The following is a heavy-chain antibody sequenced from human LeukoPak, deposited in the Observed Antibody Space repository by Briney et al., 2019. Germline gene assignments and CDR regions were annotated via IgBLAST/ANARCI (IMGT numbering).Heavy chain of an antibody. CDR1: GFTFSNNY. V-gene: IGHV3-53*01. Sequence: GGSLRLSCAASGFTFSNNYMSWVRQAPGKGLEWVSLIYSSGNTYYADSVKGRFTISRDNAKNSLYLQMNSLRAEDTAVYYCARFSGSNLFAYWGQGTLVTVSS. J-gene: IGHJ4*02. CDR3: ARFSGSNLFAY. CDR2: IYSSGNT. D-gene: IGHD1-26*01.